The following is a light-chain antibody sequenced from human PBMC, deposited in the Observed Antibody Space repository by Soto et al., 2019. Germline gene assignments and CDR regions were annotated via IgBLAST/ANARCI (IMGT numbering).Light chain of an antibody. Sequence: LTQSPATLSSSPGERATLSCRASQSVSTDLAWYQQKPDQAPRLLVFDPSKRATGIPARFSGSGPGPVFLLPISSRGPEDFAVYYCPGPGTWPRTFGQGNKVYI. CDR3: PGPGTWPRT. J-gene: IGKJ1*01. V-gene: IGKV3-11*01. CDR2: DPS. CDR1: QSVSTD.